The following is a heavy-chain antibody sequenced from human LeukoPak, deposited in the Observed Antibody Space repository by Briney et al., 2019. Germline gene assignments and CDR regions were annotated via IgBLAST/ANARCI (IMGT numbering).Heavy chain of an antibody. J-gene: IGHJ4*02. CDR3: ASAREYYDSSGYYYYY. CDR1: GGIFSSYA. CDR2: IIPILGIA. D-gene: IGHD3-22*01. Sequence: SVKVSCKASGGIFSSYAISWVRQAPGQGLEWMGRIIPILGIANYAQKFQGRVTITADKSTSTAYMDLSRLRSDDTAVYYCASAREYYDSSGYYYYYWGQGTLVTVSS. V-gene: IGHV1-69*04.